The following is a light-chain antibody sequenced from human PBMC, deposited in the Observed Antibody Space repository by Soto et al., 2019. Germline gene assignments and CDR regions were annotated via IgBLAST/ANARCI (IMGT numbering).Light chain of an antibody. CDR2: AAS. CDR3: QQSYSSPRT. V-gene: IGKV1-39*01. Sequence: DIQMTQSPSSLSASVADRVTITCRASQSIRRSLNWYQQKPGKAPKLLIYAASSLQSGVPSRFRGSGYGTDFTLTITSLQSEDFAIYYCQQSYSSPRTFGQGTKVEIK. CDR1: QSIRRS. J-gene: IGKJ1*01.